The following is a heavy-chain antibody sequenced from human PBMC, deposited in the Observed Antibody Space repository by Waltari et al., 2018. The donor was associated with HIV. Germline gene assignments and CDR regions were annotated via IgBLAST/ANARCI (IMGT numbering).Heavy chain of an antibody. D-gene: IGHD6-13*01. CDR2: FSSASDSE. CDR3: GFVPAATHGMDV. V-gene: IGHV3-21*01. CDR1: RFPFSTYS. J-gene: IGHJ6*02. Sequence: EVQLVESGGGLVKPGGSLRISCATSRFPFSTYSLIWVRQAPGKGLEWVASFSSASDSEFYADSVKGRFTISRDNAKNFLDLQMNSLRDEDTAVYYCGFVPAATHGMDVWGQGTTVTVSS.